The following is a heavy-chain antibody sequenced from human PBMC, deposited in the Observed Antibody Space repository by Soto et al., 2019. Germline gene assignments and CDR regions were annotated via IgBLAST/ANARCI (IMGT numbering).Heavy chain of an antibody. CDR3: ARRHDFWSCYPYGMDV. V-gene: IGHV1-18*01. D-gene: IGHD3-3*01. CDR1: GYTFTSYG. CDR2: ISAYNGNT. J-gene: IGHJ6*01. Sequence: QVQLVQSGAEVKKPGASVKVSCKASGYTFTSYGISWVRQAPGQGLEWMGWISAYNGNTNYAQKLQGRVTMTTDTPTSTAYMELRSLRSDDTAVYYCARRHDFWSCYPYGMDVRGQGTTVTVSS.